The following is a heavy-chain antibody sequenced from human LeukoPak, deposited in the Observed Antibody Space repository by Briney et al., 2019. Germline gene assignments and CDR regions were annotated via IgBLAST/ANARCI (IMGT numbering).Heavy chain of an antibody. D-gene: IGHD5-24*01. V-gene: IGHV3-30*02. Sequence: PGGSLRLSCGASGFTFTYYGMHWVRQAPGKGLEWVTFVRSDGSDKYYADSVKGRFTFSRDNSKNTVYLQMNSLRPEDTVVYYCASNVEMATIGGYYFDYWGQGTLVTVSS. CDR1: GFTFTYYG. CDR3: ASNVEMATIGGYYFDY. J-gene: IGHJ4*02. CDR2: VRSDGSDK.